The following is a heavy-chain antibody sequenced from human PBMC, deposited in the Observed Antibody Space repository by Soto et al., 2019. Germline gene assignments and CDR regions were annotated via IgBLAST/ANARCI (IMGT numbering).Heavy chain of an antibody. J-gene: IGHJ4*02. Sequence: SVKVSFKASGGTFSSYAISWLRQAPGQGLEWMGGIIPIFGTANYAQKFQGRVTITADKSTSTAYMELSSLRSEDTAVYYCARATLYYDSSGYYHYYFDYWGQGTLVTVSS. V-gene: IGHV1-69*06. CDR2: IIPIFGTA. D-gene: IGHD3-22*01. CDR3: ARATLYYDSSGYYHYYFDY. CDR1: GGTFSSYA.